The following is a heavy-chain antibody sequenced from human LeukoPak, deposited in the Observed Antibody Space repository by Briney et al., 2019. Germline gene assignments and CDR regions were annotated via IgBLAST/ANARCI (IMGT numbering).Heavy chain of an antibody. CDR2: IYSSGST. Sequence: PSETLSLTCTVSGGSISSFYWNWIRQPPGKGLEWIGYIYSSGSTNYNPSLKSRVTISLDTSKHQFSLNLSSVTAADTAVYHCARRVVVVSAAMRNDAFDIWGQGTMVTVSS. D-gene: IGHD2-2*01. J-gene: IGHJ3*02. V-gene: IGHV4-59*01. CDR3: ARRVVVVSAAMRNDAFDI. CDR1: GGSISSFY.